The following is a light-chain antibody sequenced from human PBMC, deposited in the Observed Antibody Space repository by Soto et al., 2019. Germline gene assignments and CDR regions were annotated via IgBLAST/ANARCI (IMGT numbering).Light chain of an antibody. CDR1: QGISSW. CDR3: QQYNSYPWT. V-gene: IGKV1-5*01. Sequence: DIQMTQSPSSVSASVGDRVTITCRASQGISSWLGWYQQKAGKAPKLLIYDAYSLESGVTQRFSGSGSGTEFTLTISSLQPDDFATYYCQQYNSYPWTVGQGTKVEIK. CDR2: DAY. J-gene: IGKJ1*01.